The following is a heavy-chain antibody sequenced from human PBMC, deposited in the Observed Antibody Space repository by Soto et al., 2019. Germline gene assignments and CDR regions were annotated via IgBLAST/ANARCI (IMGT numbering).Heavy chain of an antibody. D-gene: IGHD3-10*01. CDR1: GGSISSGGYY. V-gene: IGHV4-31*03. CDR2: IYYSGST. Sequence: SETLSLTCTVSGGSISSGGYYWTWIRQHPGKGLEWIGDIYYSGSTYYNPSLKSRVTISVDTSKNQFSLKLSSVTAADTAVYYCARDKYSYGSGKDGMDVWGQGTTVTVSS. J-gene: IGHJ6*02. CDR3: ARDKYSYGSGKDGMDV.